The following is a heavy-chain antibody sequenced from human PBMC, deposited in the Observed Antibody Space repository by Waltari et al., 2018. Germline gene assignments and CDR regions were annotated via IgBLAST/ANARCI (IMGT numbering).Heavy chain of an antibody. CDR3: ARDRLGALDY. CDR1: GYTFTSYA. CDR2: MNAGNGNT. D-gene: IGHD1-26*01. Sequence: QVQLVQSGAEVKKPGASVKVSCKASGYTFTSYAMHWVRQAPGQRLEWMGWMNAGNGNTKYSQKFQGRVTITRDTSASTAYMELSSLRSEDTAVYYCARDRLGALDYWGQGTLVTVSS. J-gene: IGHJ4*02. V-gene: IGHV1-3*01.